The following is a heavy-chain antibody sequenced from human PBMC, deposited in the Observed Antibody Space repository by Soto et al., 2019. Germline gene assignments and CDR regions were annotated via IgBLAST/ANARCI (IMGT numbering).Heavy chain of an antibody. Sequence: SETLSLTCAVYGGSFSGYYWSWIRQPPGKGLEWIGEINHSGSTNYNPSLKSRVTISEDTSKNQFSLKLSSVTAADTAVYYCARGNPPPYYDFWSGYLNVYYYGMDVWGQGTTVTVSS. D-gene: IGHD3-3*01. V-gene: IGHV4-34*01. J-gene: IGHJ6*02. CDR3: ARGNPPPYYDFWSGYLNVYYYGMDV. CDR1: GGSFSGYY. CDR2: INHSGST.